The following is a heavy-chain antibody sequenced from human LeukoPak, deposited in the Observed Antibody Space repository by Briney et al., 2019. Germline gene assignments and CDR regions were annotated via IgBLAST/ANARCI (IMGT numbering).Heavy chain of an antibody. D-gene: IGHD3-10*01. CDR1: GYTFTGYY. J-gene: IGHJ4*02. CDR3: ARITITMVRGVINDY. CDR2: INPNSGGT. V-gene: IGHV1-2*02. Sequence: HWASVKVSRKASGYTFTGYYMHWVRQAPGQGLEWMGWINPNSGGTNYAQKFQGRVTMTRDTSISTAYMELSRLRSDDTAVYYCARITITMVRGVINDYWGQGTLVTVSS.